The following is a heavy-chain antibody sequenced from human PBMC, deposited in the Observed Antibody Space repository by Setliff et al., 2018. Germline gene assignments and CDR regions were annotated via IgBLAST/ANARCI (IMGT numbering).Heavy chain of an antibody. Sequence: GASVKVSCKTSGYTFTNYDINWVRQAPGRGLEWMGWISTYAQNFQGRVTMTTDASTSTAYMELRSLRSDDTAVYYCARYITGTTPADYWGQGTLVTVSS. CDR2: IST. CDR1: GYTFTNYD. D-gene: IGHD1-7*01. CDR3: ARYITGTTPADY. J-gene: IGHJ4*02. V-gene: IGHV1-18*01.